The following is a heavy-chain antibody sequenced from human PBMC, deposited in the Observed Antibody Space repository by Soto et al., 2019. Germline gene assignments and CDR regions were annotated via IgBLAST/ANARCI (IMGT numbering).Heavy chain of an antibody. V-gene: IGHV3-15*01. CDR2: IKSKTDGGTT. J-gene: IGHJ4*02. CDR1: GFTFSNAW. D-gene: IGHD3-22*01. Sequence: GGSLRLSCAASGFTFSNAWMSWVRQAPGKGLEWVGRIKSKTDGGTTDYAAPVKGRFTISRDDSKNTLYLQMNSLKTEDTAVYYCTTDLNYYYDSSGYYSKVFDYWGQGTLVTVSS. CDR3: TTDLNYYYDSSGYYSKVFDY.